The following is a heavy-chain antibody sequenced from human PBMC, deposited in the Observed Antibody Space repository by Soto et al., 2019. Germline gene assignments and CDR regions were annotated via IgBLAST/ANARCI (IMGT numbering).Heavy chain of an antibody. V-gene: IGHV3-7*01. Sequence: GGSLRLSCAASGFTFSSYWMSWVRQAPGKGLEWVANIKQDGSEKYYVDSVKGRITISRDNAKNSLYLQMNSLRAEDTAVYYCTKQKGDSRTYNGMDVWGQGTKVTVSS. J-gene: IGHJ6*02. CDR3: TKQKGDSRTYNGMDV. CDR2: IKQDGSEK. D-gene: IGHD2-21*02. CDR1: GFTFSSYW.